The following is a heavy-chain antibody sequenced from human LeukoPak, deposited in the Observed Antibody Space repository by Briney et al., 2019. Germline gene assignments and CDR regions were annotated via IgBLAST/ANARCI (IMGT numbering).Heavy chain of an antibody. J-gene: IGHJ3*02. V-gene: IGHV1-2*04. CDR3: GRKRLGKAFDI. CDR1: GYTFTDYY. Sequence: ASVKVSCKASGYTFTDYYLHWVRQAPGQGLEWMGWINPNSGGTNYAQKFQGWVTMTRDTSISTAYMELNRLTFDDTAVCYCGRKRLGKAFDIWGQGTMVTISS. D-gene: IGHD7-27*01. CDR2: INPNSGGT.